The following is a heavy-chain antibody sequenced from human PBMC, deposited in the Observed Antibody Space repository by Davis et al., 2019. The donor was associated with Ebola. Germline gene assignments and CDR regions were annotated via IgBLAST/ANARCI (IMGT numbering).Heavy chain of an antibody. CDR2: ISSSSSYI. CDR1: GFTFSSYS. D-gene: IGHD1-26*01. Sequence: GESLKISCAASGFTFSSYSMNWVRQAPGKGLEWVSSISSSSSYIYYADSVKGRFTISRDNAKNSLYLQMNSLRAGDTAVYYCARDGGATVFDYWGQGTLVTVSS. V-gene: IGHV3-21*01. J-gene: IGHJ4*02. CDR3: ARDGGATVFDY.